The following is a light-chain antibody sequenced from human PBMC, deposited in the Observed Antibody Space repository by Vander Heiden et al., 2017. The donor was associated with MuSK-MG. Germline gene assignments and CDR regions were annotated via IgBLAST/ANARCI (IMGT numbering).Light chain of an antibody. V-gene: IGKV1-5*01. CDR3: QQDNSFPST. Sequence: DIQMTQSPSTLSASVGDRVTITCRASQTISNWLAWYQQKPGRAPKLLIYDASSLESGVPSRLSGSGSGTEFTLTISSLQPDDFATYYCQQDNSFPSTFGQGTKMEIK. CDR2: DAS. CDR1: QTISNW. J-gene: IGKJ2*01.